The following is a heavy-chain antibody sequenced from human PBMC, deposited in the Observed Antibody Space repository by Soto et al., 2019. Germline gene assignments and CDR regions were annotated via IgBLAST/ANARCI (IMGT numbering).Heavy chain of an antibody. CDR2: ISYDGNNK. Sequence: GWSLRLSFAASGFTFSAYAIHWVRQAPGKWLEWAAFISYDGNNKNYAYSVKGRFTISRDNSKNTVYLQMNSLTAEDTALYHSARSYKSGWYYFDYWRQGTLVTVSS. J-gene: IGHJ4*02. V-gene: IGHV3-30-3*01. CDR1: GFTFSAYA. D-gene: IGHD6-19*01. CDR3: ARSYKSGWYYFDY.